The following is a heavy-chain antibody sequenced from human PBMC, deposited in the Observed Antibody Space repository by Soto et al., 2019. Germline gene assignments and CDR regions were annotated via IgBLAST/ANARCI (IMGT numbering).Heavy chain of an antibody. CDR3: ARDPSSFLGRVYGMDV. J-gene: IGHJ6*02. CDR1: GYSFTGHY. V-gene: IGHV1-2*02. Sequence: QVQHVRSGAEVKKPGDSVKVSCKASGYSFTGHYMHWVRRAPGQGLEWMGWVNLNTGGTDYAQEFQGRVTMTTATSIRTVYLEVTRLKFDDTAIYYCARDPSSFLGRVYGMDVWGQGTAVTVSS. CDR2: VNLNTGGT.